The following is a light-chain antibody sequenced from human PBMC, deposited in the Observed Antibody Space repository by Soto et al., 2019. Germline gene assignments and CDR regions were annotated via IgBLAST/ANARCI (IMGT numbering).Light chain of an antibody. Sequence: EIVLTQSPATLSLSPGERATLSCRASQSVRRYLAWYQQKPGQAPRLLIYDASNRATGIPARFSGSGSVTDFTLTISSLEPEDVATYYCQKYNSAPPFFGGGTKVDIK. CDR1: QSVRRY. CDR2: DAS. V-gene: IGKV3-11*01. J-gene: IGKJ4*01. CDR3: QKYNSAPPF.